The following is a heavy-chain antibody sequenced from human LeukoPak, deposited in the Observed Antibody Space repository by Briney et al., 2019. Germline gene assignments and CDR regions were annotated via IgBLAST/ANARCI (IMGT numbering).Heavy chain of an antibody. CDR1: GGTFSSYA. Sequence: GSSVKVSCKASGGTFSSYAISWVRQAPGQGLEWMGGIIPIFGTANYAQNLQGRVTITTDESTSTAYMELSSLKSEDTAVYYCASAMATILWFDPWGQGTLVTVSS. CDR2: IIPIFGTA. CDR3: ASAMATILWFDP. V-gene: IGHV1-69*05. J-gene: IGHJ5*02. D-gene: IGHD5-24*01.